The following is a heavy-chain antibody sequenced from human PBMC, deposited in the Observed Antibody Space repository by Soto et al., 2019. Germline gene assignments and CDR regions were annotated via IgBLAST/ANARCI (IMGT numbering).Heavy chain of an antibody. Sequence: AEVSCKSSGYPFATYYLYWVRQDTGQGLEWMGIVYVTGTGTRSAQKFQGRLTMTRDRSTSTVYMELSSLRSEDTAVYYCARPEGYGSGSYYFDSWGQGTLVTVSS. J-gene: IGHJ4*02. V-gene: IGHV1-46*01. CDR1: GYPFATYY. D-gene: IGHD3-10*01. CDR3: ARPEGYGSGSYYFDS. CDR2: VYVTGTGT.